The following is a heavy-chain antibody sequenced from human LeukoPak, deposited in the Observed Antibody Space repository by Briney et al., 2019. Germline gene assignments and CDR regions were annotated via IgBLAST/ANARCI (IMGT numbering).Heavy chain of an antibody. CDR1: GFTFSSYS. J-gene: IGHJ4*02. D-gene: IGHD2-2*01. V-gene: IGHV3-21*01. CDR3: ARDLGVPALGY. Sequence: GGSLRLSCAASGFTFSSYSMNWVRQAPGKGLEWVSSISNSSSYIYYADSVKGRFTISRDNAKNSLYLQMNSLRAEDTAVYYRARDLGVPALGYWGQGTLVTVSS. CDR2: ISNSSSYI.